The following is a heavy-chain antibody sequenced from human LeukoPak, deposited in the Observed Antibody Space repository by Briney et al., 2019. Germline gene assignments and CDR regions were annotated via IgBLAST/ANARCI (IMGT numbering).Heavy chain of an antibody. Sequence: GASVKVSCKASGYTFTGYYIHWVRQAPGQGLEWMGRINPNNGGTNYAQKFQGGVTMTRDMSMSTAYMELSRLRSDDTAVYYCAGEDNSSGYRPFDIWGQGTMVTVPS. D-gene: IGHD3-22*01. CDR2: INPNNGGT. V-gene: IGHV1-2*06. CDR1: GYTFTGYY. CDR3: AGEDNSSGYRPFDI. J-gene: IGHJ3*02.